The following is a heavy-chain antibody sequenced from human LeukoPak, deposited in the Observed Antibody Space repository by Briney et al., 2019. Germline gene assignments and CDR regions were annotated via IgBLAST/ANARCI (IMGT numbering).Heavy chain of an antibody. CDR2: VSDSGII. J-gene: IGHJ4*02. Sequence: SETLSLTCTVSGGSIRDLYWSWIRQPPGKGLEWIGYVSDSGIISYNPSLKSRVTILIYTSKNQFSLRLTSVTAADTAVYYCARLRSWHLGVDSWGQGTLVTVSS. D-gene: IGHD6-13*01. V-gene: IGHV4-59*08. CDR1: GGSIRDLY. CDR3: ARLRSWHLGVDS.